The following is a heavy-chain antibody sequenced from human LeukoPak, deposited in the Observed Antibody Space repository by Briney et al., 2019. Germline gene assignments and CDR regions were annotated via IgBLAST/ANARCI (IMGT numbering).Heavy chain of an antibody. D-gene: IGHD3-10*01. Sequence: GGSLRLSCAASGFTFSSYGMHWVGQAPAKGLEWVAVISYDGSNKYYADSVKGRFTISRDNSKNTLYLQMNSLRAEDTAVYYCAKLGLSGSWGQGTLVTVSS. CDR1: GFTFSSYG. V-gene: IGHV3-30*18. CDR3: AKLGLSGS. CDR2: ISYDGSNK. J-gene: IGHJ5*02.